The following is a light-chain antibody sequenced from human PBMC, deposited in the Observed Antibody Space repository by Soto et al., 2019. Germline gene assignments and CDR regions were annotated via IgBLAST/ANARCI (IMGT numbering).Light chain of an antibody. CDR2: DAS. CDR3: QQRSSWLT. V-gene: IGKV3-11*01. CDR1: QSVSTY. Sequence: EIVLTQSPATLSLSPGERATLSCRASQSVSTYLAWYQQKPGQAPRLLIYDASNRATGIPARFSGSGSGTDLTLTISRLEPEDFAVYYCQQRSSWLTFGGGTKVEIK. J-gene: IGKJ4*01.